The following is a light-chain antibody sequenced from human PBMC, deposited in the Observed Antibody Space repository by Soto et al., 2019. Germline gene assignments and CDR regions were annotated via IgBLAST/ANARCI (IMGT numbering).Light chain of an antibody. CDR1: QSVGTN. J-gene: IGKJ2*01. CDR3: QQYNNWPPEFT. CDR2: DAS. V-gene: IGKV3-15*01. Sequence: EIVMTQSPATMSLSPGDRAALSCRASQSVGTNLAWYQQKPGQAPTLLIYDASTRATRLPDRFSGSGSGTEFNLTITSLQSEDFAIYYCQQYNNWPPEFTFGQGTKVDIK.